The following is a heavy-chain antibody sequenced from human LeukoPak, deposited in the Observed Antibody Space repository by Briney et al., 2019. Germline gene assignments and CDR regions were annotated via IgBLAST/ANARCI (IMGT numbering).Heavy chain of an antibody. CDR2: IYPGDCDT. CDR3: AKDLCFGELTWFDP. D-gene: IGHD3-10*01. Sequence: GESLKISWKGSGYSFTSYWIGWVRQMPGKGLEWMGIIYPGDCDTSYSLSFQGQVTISADKSISTAYLQWSSLKASDTAMYYCAKDLCFGELTWFDPWGQGTLVTVSS. CDR1: GYSFTSYW. V-gene: IGHV5-51*01. J-gene: IGHJ5*02.